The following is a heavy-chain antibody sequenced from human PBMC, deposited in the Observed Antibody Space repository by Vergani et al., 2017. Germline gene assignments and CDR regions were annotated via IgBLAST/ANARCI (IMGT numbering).Heavy chain of an antibody. Sequence: QVQLQESGPGLVKPSQTLSLTCTVSGGSISSGGYYWSWIRQHPGKGLEWIGYIYYSGSTYYNPSLKSRVTISVDTSKNQFSRKLSSVTAADTAVYYCARGRGGAAAAGRWGFDYWGQGTLVTVSS. D-gene: IGHD6-13*01. V-gene: IGHV4-31*03. J-gene: IGHJ4*02. CDR1: GGSISSGGYY. CDR2: IYYSGST. CDR3: ARGRGGAAAAGRWGFDY.